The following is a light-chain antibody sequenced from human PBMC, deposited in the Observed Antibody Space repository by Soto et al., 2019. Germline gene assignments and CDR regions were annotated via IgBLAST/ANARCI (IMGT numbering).Light chain of an antibody. CDR1: QSIGTW. CDR2: KSS. J-gene: IGKJ2*01. Sequence: DIQMTQSPSTLSASVGDRVTITCRASQSIGTWLAWYQHKPGKAPKLLIYKSSNLESGVPSRFSGSGSGTEFTITINSLQPDDFATYYCQQYGNYSPYTFGQGTKLEIK. V-gene: IGKV1-5*03. CDR3: QQYGNYSPYT.